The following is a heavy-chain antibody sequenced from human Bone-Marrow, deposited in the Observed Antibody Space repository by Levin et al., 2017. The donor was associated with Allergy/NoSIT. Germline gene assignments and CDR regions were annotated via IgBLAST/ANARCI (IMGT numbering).Heavy chain of an antibody. CDR2: ITGDGYYI. CDR3: SRGPVTISGEIWFDP. J-gene: IGHJ5*02. Sequence: PGGSLRLSCTASGFTFTTYSMNWVRQAPGKGLEWVSSITGDGYYIYYADSVKGRFTLSRDDAKNTLYLQMDSLRVEDTAIYFCSRGPVTISGEIWFDPWGQGTPVTVSS. D-gene: IGHD5-24*01. CDR1: GFTFTTYS. V-gene: IGHV3-21*01.